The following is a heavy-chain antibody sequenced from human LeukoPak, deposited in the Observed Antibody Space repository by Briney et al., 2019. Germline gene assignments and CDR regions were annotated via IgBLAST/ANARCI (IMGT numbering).Heavy chain of an antibody. Sequence: TGGSLRLSCAASGFTFSSYSMNWVRQAPGKGLEWVSSISSSSSYIYYADSVKGRFTISRDNAKNSLYLQMNSLRAEDTAVYYCARGPSRSSTSCYWGGFDYWGQGTLVTVSS. J-gene: IGHJ4*02. CDR1: GFTFSSYS. V-gene: IGHV3-21*01. D-gene: IGHD2-2*01. CDR3: ARGPSRSSTSCYWGGFDY. CDR2: ISSSSSYI.